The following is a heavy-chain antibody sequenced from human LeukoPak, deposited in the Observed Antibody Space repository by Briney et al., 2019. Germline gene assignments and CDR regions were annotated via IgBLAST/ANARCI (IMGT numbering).Heavy chain of an antibody. J-gene: IGHJ4*02. CDR3: ARATGTTGGLFDY. D-gene: IGHD1-7*01. Sequence: GGSLRLSCAASGFTFSTYAMHWVRQAPGKGLEWVAVISYDGSNKYYADSVKGRFTISRDNSKNTLYLQMNGLRAEDTAVYYCARATGTTGGLFDYWGQGTLVTVSS. CDR1: GFTFSTYA. CDR2: ISYDGSNK. V-gene: IGHV3-30*01.